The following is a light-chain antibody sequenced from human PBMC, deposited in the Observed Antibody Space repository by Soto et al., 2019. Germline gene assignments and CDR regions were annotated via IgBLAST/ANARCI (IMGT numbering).Light chain of an antibody. CDR2: SNN. CDR3: ATWDDSLNGQV. J-gene: IGLJ2*01. Sequence: QAVVTQSPSASGTPGQRVTISCSGSSSNIGNNIVNWYQQLPGTAPKLLIYSNNNRPSGVPDRFSASKSGTSASLAISGLQSEDEADYYCATWDDSLNGQVFGGGTKLTVL. CDR1: SSNIGNNI. V-gene: IGLV1-44*01.